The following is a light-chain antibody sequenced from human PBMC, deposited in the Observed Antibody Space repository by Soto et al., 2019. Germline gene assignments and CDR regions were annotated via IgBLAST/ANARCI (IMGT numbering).Light chain of an antibody. CDR1: QSISTF. J-gene: IGKJ1*01. Sequence: DIQMTQSPSSLSASVGDRVTITCRASQSISTFLNWYQQKPGKAPKLLIYAASTLQSGVPSGFSGSGSGTDFALTISSLQPEDFATYLCQQSYTTPQSWTFGQGTKVEIK. CDR3: QQSYTTPQSWT. CDR2: AAS. V-gene: IGKV1-39*01.